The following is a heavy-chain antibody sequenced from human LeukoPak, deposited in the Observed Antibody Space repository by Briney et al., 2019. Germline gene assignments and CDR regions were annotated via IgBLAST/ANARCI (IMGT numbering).Heavy chain of an antibody. CDR1: GASISSYY. D-gene: IGHD3-22*01. J-gene: IGHJ6*03. V-gene: IGHV4-59*01. CDR2: LYYSGNT. Sequence: PSETLSLTCTVSGASISSYYWSWIRQSPGKGLEWIGYLYYSGNTNHNPSLKSRVTISVDTSKNQFSLKLSSVTAADTAVYYCARGGDYYDSSGYLLRYYYYYMDVWGRGTTVTVSS. CDR3: ARGGDYYDSSGYLLRYYYYYMDV.